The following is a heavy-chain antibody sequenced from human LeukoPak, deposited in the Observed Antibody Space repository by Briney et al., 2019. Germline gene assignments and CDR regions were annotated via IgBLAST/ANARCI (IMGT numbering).Heavy chain of an antibody. CDR2: IYYSGST. Sequence: SETLSLTCTVSGGSLSSYFWGWIRQPPGKGLEWIAYIYYSGSTNYNPSLKSRVTISVDTSKNQFSLKLSSVTAADTAVYYCARQPSSWFTSFDSWGQGTLVTVSS. V-gene: IGHV4-59*01. D-gene: IGHD6-13*01. CDR1: GGSLSSYF. CDR3: ARQPSSWFTSFDS. J-gene: IGHJ4*02.